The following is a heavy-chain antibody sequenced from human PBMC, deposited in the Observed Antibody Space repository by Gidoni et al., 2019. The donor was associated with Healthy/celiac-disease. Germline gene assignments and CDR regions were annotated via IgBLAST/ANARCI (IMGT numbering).Heavy chain of an antibody. CDR3: ARKDGSGSYPDY. D-gene: IGHD3-10*01. J-gene: IGHJ4*02. CDR2: ISSSSSYI. Sequence: EVQLVESGGGLVKPGGSLRLSCAASGFTFSSYSRNWVRQASGKGLEWVSSISSSSSYIYYADAVKGRFTIARDNAKNSLYLQMNSLRAEDTAVYYCARKDGSGSYPDYWGQGTLVTVSS. V-gene: IGHV3-21*01. CDR1: GFTFSSYS.